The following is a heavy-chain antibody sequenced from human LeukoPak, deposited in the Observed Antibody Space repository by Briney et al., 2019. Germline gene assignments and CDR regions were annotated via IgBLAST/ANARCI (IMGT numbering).Heavy chain of an antibody. Sequence: ASAKVSCKASGYTFTGYYMHWVRQAPGQGLEWMGWINPNSGGTNYAQKFQGRVTMTRDTSISTAYMELSRLRSDDTAAYYCARDGDYVWGSYRRKGGFDYWGQGTLVTVSS. V-gene: IGHV1-2*02. J-gene: IGHJ4*02. CDR3: ARDGDYVWGSYRRKGGFDY. CDR2: INPNSGGT. D-gene: IGHD3-16*02. CDR1: GYTFTGYY.